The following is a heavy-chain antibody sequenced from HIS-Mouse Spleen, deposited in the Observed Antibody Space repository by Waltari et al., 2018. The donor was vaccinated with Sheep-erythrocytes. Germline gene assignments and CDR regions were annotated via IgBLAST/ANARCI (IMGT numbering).Heavy chain of an antibody. D-gene: IGHD6-19*01. CDR1: GGSFSGYY. J-gene: IGHJ3*02. CDR2: INHSGST. CDR3: ALSVDLAGAFDI. Sequence: QVQLQQWGAGLLKPSETLSPTCAVYGGSFSGYYWSWIRQPPGKGLEWIGGINHSGSTTYNPSLKSRVTISVDTSKNQFSLKLSSVTAADTAVYYCALSVDLAGAFDIWGQGTMVTVSS. V-gene: IGHV4-34*01.